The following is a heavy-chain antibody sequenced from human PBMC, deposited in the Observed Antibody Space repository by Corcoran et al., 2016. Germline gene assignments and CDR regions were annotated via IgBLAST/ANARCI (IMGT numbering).Heavy chain of an antibody. Sequence: EVQLVQSGAEVKKPGESLKISCKGSGYSFTSYWIGWVRQMPGKGLEWMGIIYPGDSDTRYSPSFQGKVTISADKSISTAYLQWSSLKASDTAMYYCARLSGRGSRYSSSWSGCDPWGQGTLVTVSS. CDR1: GYSFTSYW. J-gene: IGHJ5*02. CDR2: IYPGDSDT. CDR3: ARLSGRGSRYSSSWSGCDP. V-gene: IGHV5-51*01. D-gene: IGHD6-13*01.